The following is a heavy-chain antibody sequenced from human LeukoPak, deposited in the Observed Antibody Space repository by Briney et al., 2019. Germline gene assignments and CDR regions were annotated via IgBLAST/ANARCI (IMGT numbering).Heavy chain of an antibody. CDR3: ARTCGGDCSHFDY. Sequence: GGSLKLSCVASGFSFGSYGMSWFRQAPGKGLEWVSSISSSSSYIYYADSVKGRFTISRDNAKNSLYLQMNSLRAEDTAVYYCARTCGGDCSHFDYWGQGTLVTVSS. CDR1: GFSFGSYG. V-gene: IGHV3-21*01. J-gene: IGHJ4*02. D-gene: IGHD2-21*02. CDR2: ISSSSSYI.